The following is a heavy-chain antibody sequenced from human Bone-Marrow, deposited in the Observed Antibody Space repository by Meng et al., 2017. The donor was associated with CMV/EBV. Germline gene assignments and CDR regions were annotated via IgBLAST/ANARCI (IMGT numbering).Heavy chain of an antibody. J-gene: IGHJ6*02. Sequence: LSLTCAASGFAFTTFGMHWVRQPPGKGLEWVAVIWYDANNKYYADSVKGRFTISRDNAKNSRYLQMNSLRAEDTAVYYCARGRGGLYYYYYGMDVWGQGTTVTVSS. CDR3: ARGRGGLYYYYYGMDV. CDR2: IWYDANNK. CDR1: GFAFTTFG. D-gene: IGHD3-16*01. V-gene: IGHV3-33*01.